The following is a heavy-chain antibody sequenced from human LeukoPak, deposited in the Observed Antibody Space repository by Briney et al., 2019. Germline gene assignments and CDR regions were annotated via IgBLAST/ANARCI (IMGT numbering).Heavy chain of an antibody. Sequence: SETLSLTCAVYGGSFSGYYWSWIRQPPGKGLEWIGEINHSGSTNYNPSLKSRVTISVDTSKNQFSLKLSSVTAADTAVYYCARVERSRLRVHKPYYFDYWGQGTLVTVSS. V-gene: IGHV4-34*01. CDR1: GGSFSGYY. J-gene: IGHJ4*02. CDR3: ARVERSRLRVHKPYYFDY. CDR2: INHSGST. D-gene: IGHD1-1*01.